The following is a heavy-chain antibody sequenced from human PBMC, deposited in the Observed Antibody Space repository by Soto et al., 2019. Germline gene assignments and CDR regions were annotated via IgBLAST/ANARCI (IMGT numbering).Heavy chain of an antibody. CDR1: GGSISSYY. V-gene: IGHV4-59*01. CDR3: ARGGWLRSGAFDI. D-gene: IGHD6-19*01. CDR2: IYYSGST. J-gene: IGHJ3*02. Sequence: SETLSLTCTVSGGSISSYYWSWIRQPPGKGLEWIGYIYYSGSTNYNPSLKSRVTISVDTSKNQFSLKLSSVTAADTAVYYCARGGWLRSGAFDIWGQGTMVTVSS.